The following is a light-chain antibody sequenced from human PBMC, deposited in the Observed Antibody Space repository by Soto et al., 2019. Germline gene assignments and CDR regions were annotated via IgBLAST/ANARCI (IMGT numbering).Light chain of an antibody. V-gene: IGLV2-14*03. CDR2: NVN. CDR3: SSYTNTNTVV. Sequence: QSALTQVASVSGSPGQSITISCTGTSGDVGGHDYVSWYQQYPGKAPKLMIYNVNYRPSGVSNRFSGSKSGNTASLTISGXXXXXXXNYYCSSYTNTNTVVFGGGTKLTV. CDR1: SGDVGGHDY. J-gene: IGLJ2*01.